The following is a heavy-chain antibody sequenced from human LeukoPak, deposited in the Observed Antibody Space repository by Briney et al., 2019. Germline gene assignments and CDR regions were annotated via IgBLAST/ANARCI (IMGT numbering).Heavy chain of an antibody. CDR2: ISAYNGNT. J-gene: IGHJ5*02. V-gene: IGHV1-18*01. CDR1: GGTFSSYA. CDR3: ARTRDVVVPAENWFDP. Sequence: ASVKVSCKASGGTFSSYAISWVRQAPGQGLEWMGWISAYNGNTNYAQKLQGRVTMTTDTSTSTAYMELRSLRSDDTAVYYCARTRDVVVPAENWFDPWGQGTLVTVSS. D-gene: IGHD2-2*01.